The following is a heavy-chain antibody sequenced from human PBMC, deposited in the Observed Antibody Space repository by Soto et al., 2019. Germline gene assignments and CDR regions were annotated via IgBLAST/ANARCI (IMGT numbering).Heavy chain of an antibody. CDR1: GYTFTNND. D-gene: IGHD2-21*01. Sequence: ASVKVSCKASGYTFTNNDVSWVRQATGQGLEWMGWMNPGSGDTGYAQKFQGRVTMTRDISIATAYMELNSLTSEDTAVYFCAREERKGIISWFDPWGQGTPVTVSS. CDR3: AREERKGIISWFDP. J-gene: IGHJ5*02. CDR2: MNPGSGDT. V-gene: IGHV1-8*02.